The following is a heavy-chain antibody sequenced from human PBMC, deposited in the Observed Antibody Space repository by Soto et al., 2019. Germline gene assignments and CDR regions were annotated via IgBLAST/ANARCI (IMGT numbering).Heavy chain of an antibody. CDR3: AKDPTLYGSGPIDY. V-gene: IGHV3-30*18. D-gene: IGHD3-10*01. Sequence: QVQLVESGGGVVQPGRSLRLYYAASGFTFSSYGMHWVRQAPGKGLEWVAVISYDGSNKYYADSVKGRFTISRDNSKNTLYLQMNSLRAEDTAVSYCAKDPTLYGSGPIDYWGQGTLVTVSS. CDR1: GFTFSSYG. CDR2: ISYDGSNK. J-gene: IGHJ4*02.